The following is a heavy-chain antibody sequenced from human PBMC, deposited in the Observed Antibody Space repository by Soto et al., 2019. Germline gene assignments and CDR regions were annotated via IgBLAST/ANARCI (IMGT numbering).Heavy chain of an antibody. D-gene: IGHD6-19*01. V-gene: IGHV3-30*14. CDR1: GFTFSSYA. J-gene: IGHJ4*02. Sequence: QVQLVESGGGVVQPGRSLRLSCAASGFTFSSYAMHWVRRPPGKGLEWVAAVSHDGKSGFYADSVSGRFTVSRDNSNSLVYLQMDRLRPEDTALFYCARLDKFNGGWSWGQGTAVTVSS. CDR2: VSHDGKSG. CDR3: ARLDKFNGGWS.